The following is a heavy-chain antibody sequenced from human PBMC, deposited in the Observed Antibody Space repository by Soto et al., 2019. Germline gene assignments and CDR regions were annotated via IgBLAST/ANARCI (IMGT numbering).Heavy chain of an antibody. D-gene: IGHD3-10*01. CDR3: AKDPRRAVIPDS. Sequence: GGSLRLSCAASEFTFSTYAMAWVRQAPGRGLEWVSSISAGGGSTYYADSVKGRFTVSRDNSKDTLYRQMNSLRAEDTAVYYCAKDPRRAVIPDSWGQGTLVTVSS. J-gene: IGHJ4*02. CDR1: EFTFSTYA. CDR2: ISAGGGST. V-gene: IGHV3-23*01.